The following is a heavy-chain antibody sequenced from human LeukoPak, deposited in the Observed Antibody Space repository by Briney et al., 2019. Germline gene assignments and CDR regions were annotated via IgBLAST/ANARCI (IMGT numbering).Heavy chain of an antibody. J-gene: IGHJ6*03. V-gene: IGHV4-39*01. CDR1: GGSTSSSSCY. Sequence: SETLSLTCTVSGGSTSSSSCYWGWIRQPPGKGLEWIGNIYYSGSTYYNPSLKSRVTISVDTSKNQFSLKLSSVTAADTAVYYCARHWDTTYYYYHYMDVWGKGTTVTVSS. D-gene: IGHD1-26*01. CDR2: IYYSGST. CDR3: ARHWDTTYYYYHYMDV.